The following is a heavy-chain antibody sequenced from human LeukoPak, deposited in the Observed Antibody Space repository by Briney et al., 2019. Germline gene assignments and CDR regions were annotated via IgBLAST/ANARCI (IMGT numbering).Heavy chain of an antibody. CDR3: ARVDTAMVAGGGDY. J-gene: IGHJ4*02. D-gene: IGHD5-18*01. V-gene: IGHV1-2*02. CDR2: INPNSGGT. Sequence: ASAKVSCKASGYTFTGYYMHWVRQAPGQGLEWMGWINPNSGGTNYAQEFQGRVTMTRDTSISTAYMELSRLRSDDTAVYYCARVDTAMVAGGGDYWGQGTLVTVSS. CDR1: GYTFTGYY.